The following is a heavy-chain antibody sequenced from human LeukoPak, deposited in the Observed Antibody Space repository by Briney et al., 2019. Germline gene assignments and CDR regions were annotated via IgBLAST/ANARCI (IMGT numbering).Heavy chain of an antibody. CDR3: TTPYPYYDILTGYRPFDY. V-gene: IGHV3-15*07. CDR2: IKSKTDGGTT. D-gene: IGHD3-9*01. Sequence: PGGSLRLSCAASGFTFSNAWMNWVRQAPGKGLEWVGRIKSKTDGGTTDYAAPVKGRLTISRDDSKNTLYLQMNSLKTEDTAVYYCTTPYPYYDILTGYRPFDYWGQGTLVTVSS. CDR1: GFTFSNAW. J-gene: IGHJ4*02.